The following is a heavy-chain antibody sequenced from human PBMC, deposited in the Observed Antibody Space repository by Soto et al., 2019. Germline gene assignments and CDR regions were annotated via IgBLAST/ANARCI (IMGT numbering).Heavy chain of an antibody. CDR3: ARGEPIVTTTSPFDF. CDR1: GYTFISYG. V-gene: IGHV1-18*01. CDR2: ISAYNGNT. D-gene: IGHD5-12*01. J-gene: IGHJ4*02. Sequence: ASVKVSCKASGYTFISYGISWVRQAPGQGLEWMGWISAYNGNTNYAQKFQGRVTMTTDTSTSTAYMELRSLRSDDTAVYYCARGEPIVTTTSPFDFWGQGTLVTVSS.